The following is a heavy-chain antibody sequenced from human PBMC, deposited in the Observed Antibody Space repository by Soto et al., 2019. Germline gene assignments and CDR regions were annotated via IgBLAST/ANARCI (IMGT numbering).Heavy chain of an antibody. CDR1: GGSMRNYF. J-gene: IGHJ4*02. CDR2: IHYSGAT. CDR3: AAGEASSRNLAPYYLDF. D-gene: IGHD6-13*01. V-gene: IGHV4-59*01. Sequence: SETLSLTCTVSGGSMRNYFWTWIRQPPGKGLEWIGYIHYSGATSFFPSYNPSLRSRVTISEDTSKNQFSLKLLSVTTADTAVYFCAAGEASSRNLAPYYLDFWGQGTLVTVS.